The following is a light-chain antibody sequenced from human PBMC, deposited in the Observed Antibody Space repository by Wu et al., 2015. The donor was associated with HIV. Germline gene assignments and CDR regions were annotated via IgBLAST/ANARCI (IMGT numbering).Light chain of an antibody. V-gene: IGKV1-5*03. CDR2: EAS. CDR1: QSISSW. Sequence: DIQMTQSPSTLSASVGDRVTITCRASQSISSWLAWYQQKPGKAPKLLIYEASSLESGVPSRFRGSGSGTEFTLTISSLQPDDFATYYCQQYNSYSQWTFGQGTKVEIK. CDR3: QQYNSYSQWT. J-gene: IGKJ1*01.